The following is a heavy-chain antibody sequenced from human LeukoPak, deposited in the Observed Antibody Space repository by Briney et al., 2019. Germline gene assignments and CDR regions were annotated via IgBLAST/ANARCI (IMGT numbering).Heavy chain of an antibody. D-gene: IGHD3-9*01. V-gene: IGHV4-59*08. CDR1: GASISSYY. CDR2: IYYSGST. J-gene: IGHJ3*02. Sequence: SETLSLTCTVSGASISSYYWSWIRQPPGKGLEWIGYIYYSGSTNYNPSLKSRVTISVDTSKNQFSLKLSSVTAADTAMYYCRRGSLTGYYMGDAFDIWGQGTMVTVSS. CDR3: RRGSLTGYYMGDAFDI.